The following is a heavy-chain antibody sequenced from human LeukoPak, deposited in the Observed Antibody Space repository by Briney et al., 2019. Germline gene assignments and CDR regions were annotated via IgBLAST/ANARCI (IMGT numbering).Heavy chain of an antibody. J-gene: IGHJ5*02. D-gene: IGHD2-21*02. CDR1: GGSISSGGYS. Sequence: SQTLSLTCAVSGGSISSGGYSWSWIRQPPGKGLEWIGYIYHSGSTYYNPSLKSRVTISADRSKNQFSLKLSSVTAADTAVYYCARGSYCGGDCYSGWFDPWGQGTLVTVSS. CDR2: IYHSGST. V-gene: IGHV4-30-2*01. CDR3: ARGSYCGGDCYSGWFDP.